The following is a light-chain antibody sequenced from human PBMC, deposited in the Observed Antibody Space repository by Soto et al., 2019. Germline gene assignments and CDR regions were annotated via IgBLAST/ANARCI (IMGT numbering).Light chain of an antibody. CDR1: SSDVGGYNF. CDR3: SSYKSGSTVV. V-gene: IGLV2-14*03. Sequence: QSVLTQPASVSGSPGQSITISCSGTSSDVGGYNFVSWYQQHPGKAPKVMVYDVSSRPSGVSNRFSGSQSGNTASLTISGLQAEDEADYYCSSYKSGSTVVFGGGTKLTVL. CDR2: DVS. J-gene: IGLJ2*01.